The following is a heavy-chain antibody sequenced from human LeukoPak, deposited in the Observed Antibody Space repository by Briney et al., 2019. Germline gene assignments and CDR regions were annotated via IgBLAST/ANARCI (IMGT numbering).Heavy chain of an antibody. Sequence: PSQTLSLTCAVSGGSISSGGYSWSWIRQPPGKGLEWIGYIYHSGSTYYNPSLKSRVTISVDRSKNQFSLKLSSVTAADTALYYCARGLDGSSGYYYDYWGQGTLATVSS. D-gene: IGHD3-22*01. CDR2: IYHSGST. CDR1: GGSISSGGYS. J-gene: IGHJ4*02. V-gene: IGHV4-30-2*01. CDR3: ARGLDGSSGYYYDY.